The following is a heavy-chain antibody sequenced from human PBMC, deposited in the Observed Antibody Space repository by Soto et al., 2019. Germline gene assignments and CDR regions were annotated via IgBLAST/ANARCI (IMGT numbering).Heavy chain of an antibody. CDR2: IIPIFGTA. CDR3: ARDPRIAARYYGMDV. V-gene: IGHV1-69*13. CDR1: GGTFSSYA. J-gene: IGHJ6*02. Sequence: ASVKVSCKASGGTFSSYAISWVRQAPGQGLELMGGIIPIFGTANYAQKFQGRVTITAXXXXXXAXMXLXXXXSEXTAVYYCARDPRIAARYYGMDVWGQGTTVTVSS. D-gene: IGHD6-6*01.